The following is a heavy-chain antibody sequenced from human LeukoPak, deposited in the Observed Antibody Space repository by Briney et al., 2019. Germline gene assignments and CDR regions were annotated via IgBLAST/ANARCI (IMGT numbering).Heavy chain of an antibody. Sequence: GGSLRLSCAASGFTFSSYSMSWVRQAPGKGLEWVSSISGSGGSTYYADSVKGRFTISRDNSKNTLYLQMNSLRAEDTAVYYCARGPGYYDSSGYNENDYWGQGTLVTVSS. D-gene: IGHD3-22*01. V-gene: IGHV3-23*01. J-gene: IGHJ4*02. CDR2: ISGSGGST. CDR1: GFTFSSYS. CDR3: ARGPGYYDSSGYNENDY.